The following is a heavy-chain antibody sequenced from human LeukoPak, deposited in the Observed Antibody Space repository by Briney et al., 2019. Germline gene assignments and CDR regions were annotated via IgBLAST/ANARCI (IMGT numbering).Heavy chain of an antibody. CDR1: GFTFTSYW. V-gene: IGHV3-7*05. J-gene: IGHJ4*02. Sequence: GGSLRLSCAASGFTFTSYWMSWVRQAPGKGLEWVANIKEDGSEKYYVDSVKGRFTISRDNAKNSVYLQMNSLRAEDTAVYYCAREVGSAARGRWGQGTLVTVSS. CDR2: IKEDGSEK. D-gene: IGHD1-26*01. CDR3: AREVGSAARGR.